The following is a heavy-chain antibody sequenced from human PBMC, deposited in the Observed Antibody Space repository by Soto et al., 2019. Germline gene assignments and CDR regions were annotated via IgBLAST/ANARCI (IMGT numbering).Heavy chain of an antibody. J-gene: IGHJ3*02. CDR1: GFSVSAYY. Sequence: QVQLLESGGGLVKPGGSLRLSCAASGFSVSAYYMGWIRQPPGKGLEWISYISGDSVDTNYADSVKGRFTISRDNAKNSLYLQMNSLRAEDTAVYFCATGQQVRMADIWGQGTMVTVSS. D-gene: IGHD6-13*01. V-gene: IGHV3-11*03. CDR3: ATGQQVRMADI. CDR2: ISGDSVDT.